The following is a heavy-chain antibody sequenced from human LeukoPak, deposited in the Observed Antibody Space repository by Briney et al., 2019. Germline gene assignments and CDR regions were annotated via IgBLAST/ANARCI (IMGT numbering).Heavy chain of an antibody. CDR2: ISSSSSYI. J-gene: IGHJ5*02. CDR3: ARAPHSSSSYR. V-gene: IGHV3-21*01. Sequence: GGSLRLSCSASGFTFSSYSMNWLRQAPGKGLEWVSSISSSSSYIYYADSVKGRFTISRDNAKNSLYLQMNSLRAEDTAVYYCARAPHSSSSYRWGQGTLVTVSS. D-gene: IGHD6-6*01. CDR1: GFTFSSYS.